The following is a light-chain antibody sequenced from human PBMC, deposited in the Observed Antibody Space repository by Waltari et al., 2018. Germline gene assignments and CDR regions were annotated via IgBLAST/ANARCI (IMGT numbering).Light chain of an antibody. CDR3: QSYDSSLSGVV. J-gene: IGLJ3*02. V-gene: IGLV1-40*01. CDR1: SPTIGAGYD. CDR2: ANS. Sequence: QSVLTQPPSVSGAPGQRVTISCTGSSPTIGAGYDVHWYQHLPGTAPKLLIYANSNRPSGVPDRFSGSKSGTSASLAITGLQAEDEADYYCQSYDSSLSGVVFGGGTKLTVL.